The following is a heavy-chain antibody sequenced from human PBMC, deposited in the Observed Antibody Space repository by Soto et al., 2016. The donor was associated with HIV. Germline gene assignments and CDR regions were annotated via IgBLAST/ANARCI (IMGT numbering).Heavy chain of an antibody. CDR2: INWNGGST. Sequence: EVQLVESGGGVVRPGGSLRLSCAASGFTFDDYGMNWVRQAPGKGLEWVSSINWNGGSTSYGDSVKGRFTISRDNARNSLYLQMKSLRAEDTALYYCARVQSYYDIFDPPKAYYYYMDVWGKGTTVSVSS. CDR1: GFTFDDYG. CDR3: ARVQSYYDIFDPPKAYYYYMDV. D-gene: IGHD3-9*01. J-gene: IGHJ6*03. V-gene: IGHV3-20*04.